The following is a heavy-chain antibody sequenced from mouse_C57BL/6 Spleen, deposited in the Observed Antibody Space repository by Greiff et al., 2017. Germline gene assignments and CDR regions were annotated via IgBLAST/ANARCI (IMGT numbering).Heavy chain of an antibody. CDR2: IDPENGDT. J-gene: IGHJ2*01. Sequence: EVQLQQSGAELVRPGASVKLSCTASGFNIKDDYMHWVKQRPEQGLEWIGWIDPENGDTEYASKFQGKATITADTSSNTAYLQLSSLTSEDTAVYYCTKGFITTVVAPFDYCGQGTTLTVSS. V-gene: IGHV14-4*01. D-gene: IGHD1-1*01. CDR3: TKGFITTVVAPFDY. CDR1: GFNIKDDY.